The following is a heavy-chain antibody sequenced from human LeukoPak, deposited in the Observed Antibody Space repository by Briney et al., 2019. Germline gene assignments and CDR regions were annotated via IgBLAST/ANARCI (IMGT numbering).Heavy chain of an antibody. CDR1: GGSISSSSYY. V-gene: IGHV4-39*07. D-gene: IGHD5-12*01. Sequence: PSETLSLTCTVSGGSISSSSYYWGWIRQPPGKGLEWIGEINHSGSTNYNPSLKSRVTISVDTSKNQFSLKLSSVTAADTAVYYCARGINGVRLPTNWFDPWGQGTLVTVSS. J-gene: IGHJ5*02. CDR2: INHSGST. CDR3: ARGINGVRLPTNWFDP.